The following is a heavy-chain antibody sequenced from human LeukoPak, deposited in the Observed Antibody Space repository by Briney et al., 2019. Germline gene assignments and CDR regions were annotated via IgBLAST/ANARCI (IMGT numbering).Heavy chain of an antibody. CDR1: GGSISSYY. J-gene: IGHJ6*02. CDR3: ARAILTGYGDYYYGMDV. Sequence: SETLSLTCTVPGGSISSYYWSWIRQPPGKGLEWIGYIYYSGSTNYNPSLKSRVTISVDTSKNQFSLKLSSVTAADTAVYYCARAILTGYGDYYYGMDVWGQGTTVTVSS. D-gene: IGHD3-9*01. CDR2: IYYSGST. V-gene: IGHV4-59*01.